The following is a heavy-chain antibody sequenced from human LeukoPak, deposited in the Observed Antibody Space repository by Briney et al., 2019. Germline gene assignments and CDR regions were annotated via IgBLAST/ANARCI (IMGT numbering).Heavy chain of an antibody. V-gene: IGHV1-46*01. D-gene: IGHD6-13*01. J-gene: IGHJ4*02. CDR2: INPSGGST. Sequence: ASVKVSCKGSGYTFTSYSIHWVRQAPGQGLEWMGIINPSGGSTSYAQQFQGRVTMTRDTSTSTVYMELSSLRSEDTAVYYCARVFAAAGTGAIGYWGQGTLVTVSS. CDR1: GYTFTSYS. CDR3: ARVFAAAGTGAIGY.